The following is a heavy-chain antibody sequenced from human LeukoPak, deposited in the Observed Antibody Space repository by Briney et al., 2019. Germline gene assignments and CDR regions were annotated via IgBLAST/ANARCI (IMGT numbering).Heavy chain of an antibody. Sequence: SETLSLTCTVSGGSISSYYWSWIRQPPGKGLEWIGYIYYSGSTNYNPPLKSRVTISVDTSKNQFSLKLSSVTAADTAVYYCARTYSSRREAEYFQHWGQGTLVTVSS. D-gene: IGHD6-13*01. CDR1: GGSISSYY. V-gene: IGHV4-59*01. CDR3: ARTYSSRREAEYFQH. CDR2: IYYSGST. J-gene: IGHJ1*01.